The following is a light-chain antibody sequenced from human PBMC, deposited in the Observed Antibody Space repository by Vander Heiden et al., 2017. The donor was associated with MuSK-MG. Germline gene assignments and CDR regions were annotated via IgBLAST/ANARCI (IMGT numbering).Light chain of an antibody. V-gene: IGKV3-15*01. Sequence: EIVMTHPPATPSASPGERATLFCRDSQSVSSNLAWYQQQPGQAPRILIYGASTRAAGSPARFSGSGSGTEFTITISSLQSEDFAVDYCQQYNNWAPITFGQGTRLEIK. J-gene: IGKJ5*01. CDR3: QQYNNWAPIT. CDR2: GAS. CDR1: QSVSSN.